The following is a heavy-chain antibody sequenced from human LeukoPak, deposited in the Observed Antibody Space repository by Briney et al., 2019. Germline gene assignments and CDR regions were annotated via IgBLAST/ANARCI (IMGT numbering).Heavy chain of an antibody. V-gene: IGHV3-7*01. CDR1: GFTFGAFW. J-gene: IGHJ6*03. CDR3: ANNRNGRDSYYYYMDV. Sequence: PGGSLRLSCAASGFTFGAFWMTWVRHAPGKGLEWVANIKQDESERYYVNSVRGRFTISRDNAKSSLYLQMNSLRAEDTAVYYCANNRNGRDSYYYYMDVWGKGTTVTVSS. D-gene: IGHD1-14*01. CDR2: IKQDESER.